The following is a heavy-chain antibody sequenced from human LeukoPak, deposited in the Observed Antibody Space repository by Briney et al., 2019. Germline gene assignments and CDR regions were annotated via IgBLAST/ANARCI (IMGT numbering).Heavy chain of an antibody. J-gene: IGHJ4*02. D-gene: IGHD5-12*01. CDR3: ARDLGGNDSI. CDR1: GFTFSRFE. V-gene: IGHV3-48*03. Sequence: GGSLRLSCVASGFTFSRFEMNWVRQAPGKGLEWVSYISGSGSSIYYADSVRGRFTIPRDNSKNTLYLQMNSLRPEDTAVYYCARDLGGNDSIWGQGTLVTVSS. CDR2: ISGSGSSI.